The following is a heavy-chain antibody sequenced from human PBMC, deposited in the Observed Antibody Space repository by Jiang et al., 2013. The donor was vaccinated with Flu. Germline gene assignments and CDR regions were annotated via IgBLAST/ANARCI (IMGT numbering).Heavy chain of an antibody. CDR1: GGSISSYY. Sequence: LLKPSETLSLTCTVSGGSISSYYWSWIRQPQEGTGVDWVYLLQWEHQLQPSLKSRVTISLDTSKNQFSLKLSSVTAADTAVYYCASIKLGNTWYFDLWGRGTLVTVSS. CDR3: ASIKLGNTWYFDL. CDR2: LLQWEH. V-gene: IGHV4-59*01. J-gene: IGHJ2*01. D-gene: IGHD7-27*01.